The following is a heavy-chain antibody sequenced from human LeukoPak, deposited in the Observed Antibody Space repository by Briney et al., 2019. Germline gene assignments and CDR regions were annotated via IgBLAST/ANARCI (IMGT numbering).Heavy chain of an antibody. V-gene: IGHV3-11*01. Sequence: GGSLRLSCAASGFTFSDYYMSWIRQAPGKGLEWVSYIGSSGVNIYYADSVKGRFTISRDNAKNSLYLQMNSLRAEDTAVYYCARRSSGYYFFDYWGQGTLVTVSS. D-gene: IGHD3-22*01. CDR2: IGSSGVNI. CDR3: ARRSSGYYFFDY. J-gene: IGHJ4*02. CDR1: GFTFSDYY.